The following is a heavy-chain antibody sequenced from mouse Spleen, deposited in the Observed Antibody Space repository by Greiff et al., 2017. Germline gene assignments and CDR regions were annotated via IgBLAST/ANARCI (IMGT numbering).Heavy chain of an antibody. D-gene: IGHD2-1*01. Sequence: EVKVVESGAELVRPGASVKLSCTASGFNIKDDYMHWVKQRPEQGLEWIGWIDPENGDTEYASKFQGKATITADTSSNTAYLQLSSLTSEDTAVYYCTTFYYGNYEAMDYWGQGTSVTVSS. V-gene: IGHV14-4*01. CDR1: GFNIKDDY. J-gene: IGHJ4*01. CDR3: TTFYYGNYEAMDY. CDR2: IDPENGDT.